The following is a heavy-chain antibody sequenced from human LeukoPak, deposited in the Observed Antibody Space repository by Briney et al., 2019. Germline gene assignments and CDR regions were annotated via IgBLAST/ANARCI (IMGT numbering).Heavy chain of an antibody. J-gene: IGHJ4*02. V-gene: IGHV4-59*01. CDR2: IYYSETT. D-gene: IGHD3-22*01. CDR1: GDSISPYY. CDR3: ARRPSQYYYDSSGFDY. Sequence: SETLSLTCTVSGDSISPYYWGWIRQPPGKGLEWIGDIYYSETTNYNPSLESRVTISVDTSKTQFSLRLSSVTGADTAVYYCARRPSQYYYDSSGFDYWGQGTLVPVSS.